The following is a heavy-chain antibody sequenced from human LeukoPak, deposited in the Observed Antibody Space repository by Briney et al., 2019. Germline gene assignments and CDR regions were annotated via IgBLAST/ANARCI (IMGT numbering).Heavy chain of an antibody. Sequence: GGSLRLSCAASGFTFSSYGMHWVRQAPGKGLEWVAFIRYDGSNKYYADSVKGRFTISRDNSKNTLYLQMNSLRAEDTAVYYCATCKALGYCSGGSRARWFDPWGQGTLVTVSS. J-gene: IGHJ5*02. CDR1: GFTFSSYG. CDR3: ATCKALGYCSGGSRARWFDP. D-gene: IGHD2-15*01. V-gene: IGHV3-30*02. CDR2: IRYDGSNK.